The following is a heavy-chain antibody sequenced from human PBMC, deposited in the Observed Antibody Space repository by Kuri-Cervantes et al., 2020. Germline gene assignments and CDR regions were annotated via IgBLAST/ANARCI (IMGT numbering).Heavy chain of an antibody. CDR2: IYSGGST. D-gene: IGHD3-22*01. CDR3: ARDLVGVTMIANAFDI. J-gene: IGHJ3*02. CDR1: GFTVSSNY. Sequence: GESLKISCAASGFTVSSNYMSWVRQAPGKGLEWVSVIYSGGSTYYADSVKGRFTISRDNSKNTPYLQMNSLRAEDTAVYYCARDLVGVTMIANAFDIWGQGTMVTVSS. V-gene: IGHV3-66*01.